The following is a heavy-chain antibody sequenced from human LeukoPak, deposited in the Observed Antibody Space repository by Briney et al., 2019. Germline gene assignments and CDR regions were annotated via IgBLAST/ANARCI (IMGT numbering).Heavy chain of an antibody. Sequence: ASVTVSCKASGYTFTSYYMHWVRQAPGQGLEWMGWINPNSGGTNYAQKFQGRVTMTRDTSIGTAYMELNRLRSDDTAVYYCARGSYDSSDFEYFHHWGQGTLVTVSS. D-gene: IGHD3-22*01. V-gene: IGHV1-2*02. J-gene: IGHJ1*01. CDR3: ARGSYDSSDFEYFHH. CDR2: INPNSGGT. CDR1: GYTFTSYY.